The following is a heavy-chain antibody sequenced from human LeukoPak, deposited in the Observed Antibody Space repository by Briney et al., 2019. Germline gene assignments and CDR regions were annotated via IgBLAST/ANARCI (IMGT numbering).Heavy chain of an antibody. CDR2: ISGSGGST. Sequence: PGGSLRLSCAASGFTFSSYAMSWVRQAPGKGLEWVSAISGSGGSTYYADPVKGRFTISRDNSKNTLYLQMNSLRAEDTAVYYCAKAQGRGSYSGSRCPTWFDPWGQGTLVTVSS. CDR1: GFTFSSYA. J-gene: IGHJ5*02. CDR3: AKAQGRGSYSGSRCPTWFDP. V-gene: IGHV3-23*01. D-gene: IGHD1-26*01.